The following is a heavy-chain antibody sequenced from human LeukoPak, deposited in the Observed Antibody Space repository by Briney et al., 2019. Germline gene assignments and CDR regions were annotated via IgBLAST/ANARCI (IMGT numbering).Heavy chain of an antibody. V-gene: IGHV3-21*01. CDR1: GFTFSSYS. D-gene: IGHD3-22*01. Sequence: EGSLRLSCAASGFTFSSYSMNWVRQAPGKGLEWVSSISSSSSYIYYADSVKGRFTISRDNAKNSLYLQMNSLRAEDTAVYYCARGAQERYYYDSSGYYDYWGREPWSPSPQ. CDR2: ISSSSSYI. J-gene: IGHJ4*02. CDR3: ARGAQERYYYDSSGYYDY.